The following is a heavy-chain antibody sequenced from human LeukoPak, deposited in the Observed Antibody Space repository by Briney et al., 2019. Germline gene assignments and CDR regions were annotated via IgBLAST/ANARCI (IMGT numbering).Heavy chain of an antibody. J-gene: IGHJ4*02. Sequence: SGTLSLTCTVSGGSISSSSYYWGWIRQPPGKGLEWIGSIYYSGSTYYNPSLKSRVTISVDTSKNQFSLKLSSVTAADTAVYYCARGAAAATFDYWGQGTLVTVSS. CDR1: GGSISSSSYY. CDR2: IYYSGST. V-gene: IGHV4-39*07. D-gene: IGHD6-13*01. CDR3: ARGAAAATFDY.